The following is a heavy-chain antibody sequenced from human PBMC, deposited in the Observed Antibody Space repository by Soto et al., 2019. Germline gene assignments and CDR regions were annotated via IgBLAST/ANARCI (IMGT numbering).Heavy chain of an antibody. Sequence: EVQLVESGGGLVKPGGSLRLSCAASGFTFSSYSMNWVRQAPGKGLEWVSYISSSSSTIYYADSVKGRFTISRDNAKNSLYLQMNSLRAEDTAVYYCAKTFRNYDFWSGSFDYWGQGTLVTVSS. CDR3: AKTFRNYDFWSGSFDY. J-gene: IGHJ4*02. D-gene: IGHD3-3*01. CDR1: GFTFSSYS. CDR2: ISSSSSTI. V-gene: IGHV3-48*01.